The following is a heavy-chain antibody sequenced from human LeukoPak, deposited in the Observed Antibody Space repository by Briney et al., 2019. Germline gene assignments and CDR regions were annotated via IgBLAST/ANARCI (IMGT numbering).Heavy chain of an antibody. J-gene: IGHJ4*02. V-gene: IGHV3-33*01. CDR2: IWYDGSSK. D-gene: IGHD3-10*01. CDR1: GFTFSNYG. CDR3: AGSYYNVFDY. Sequence: GGSLRLSCAASGFTFSNYGMHWVRQAPGKGLEWVALIWYDGSSKYYADSVKGRFTISRDNSKNTLYLQVNSLRAEDTAVYYCAGSYYNVFDYWGQGTLVTVSS.